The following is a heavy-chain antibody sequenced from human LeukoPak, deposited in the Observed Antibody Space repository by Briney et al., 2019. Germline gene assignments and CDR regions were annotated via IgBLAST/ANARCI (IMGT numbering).Heavy chain of an antibody. CDR2: ISYDGRNS. Sequence: PGGSLRLSCAASGFTFSSYEMNWVRQAPGKGLEWVASISYDGRNSHYADSVRGRFTISRDNSKSMLNLQMNSLRPEDTAVYYCAKLGFDSSGSHTLLDYWGQGTQVTVSS. CDR3: AKLGFDSSGSHTLLDY. D-gene: IGHD3-22*01. CDR1: GFTFSSYE. J-gene: IGHJ4*02. V-gene: IGHV3-30*18.